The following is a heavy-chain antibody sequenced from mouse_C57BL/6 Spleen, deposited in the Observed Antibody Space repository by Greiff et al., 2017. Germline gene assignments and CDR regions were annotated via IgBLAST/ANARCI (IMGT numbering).Heavy chain of an antibody. CDR3: ARGTTVVATNYFDV. D-gene: IGHD1-1*01. CDR1: GYTFTSYW. CDR2: IDPSDSET. J-gene: IGHJ1*03. V-gene: IGHV1-52*01. Sequence: QVQLKQPGAELVRPGSSVKLSCKASGYTFTSYWMHWVKQRPIQGLEWIGNIDPSDSETHYNQKFKDKATLTVDKSSSTAYMQLSSLTSEDSAVYYCARGTTVVATNYFDVWGTGTTVTVSS.